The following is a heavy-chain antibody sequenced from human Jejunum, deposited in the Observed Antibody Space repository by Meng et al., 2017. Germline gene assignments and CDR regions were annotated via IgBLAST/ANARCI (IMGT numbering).Heavy chain of an antibody. CDR1: GGSINTHTYY. CDR3: ARAKVTPMGYWFDP. Sequence: QVQLKESGPGLVKPSETLSLTCTVSGGSINTHTYYWDWIRQPPGKGMEWIGSVYYTGRTFYNPSLKSRVTISLDTSKNQFSLNLRSVAAADTAVYYCARAKVTPMGYWFDPWGQGTLVTVSS. CDR2: VYYTGRT. D-gene: IGHD2-21*02. J-gene: IGHJ5*02. V-gene: IGHV4-39*01.